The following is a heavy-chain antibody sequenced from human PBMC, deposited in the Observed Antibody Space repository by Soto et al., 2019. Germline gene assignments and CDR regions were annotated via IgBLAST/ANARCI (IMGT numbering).Heavy chain of an antibody. Sequence: EVQLVESGGGLVKPGGSLRLSCAASGFTFSSYSMNWVRQAPGKGLEWVSSISSSSSYIYYADSVKGRFTISRDNAKNSLYLQMNSLRAEDTAVYYCARDSCSSTSCYSGYFDLWGRGTLVTVSS. CDR2: ISSSSSYI. CDR1: GFTFSSYS. V-gene: IGHV3-21*01. J-gene: IGHJ2*01. D-gene: IGHD2-2*02. CDR3: ARDSCSSTSCYSGYFDL.